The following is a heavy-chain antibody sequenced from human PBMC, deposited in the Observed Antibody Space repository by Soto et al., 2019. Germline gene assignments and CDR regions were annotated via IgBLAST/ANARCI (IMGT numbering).Heavy chain of an antibody. CDR1: GFTFSDAW. D-gene: IGHD2-8*01. CDR2: IKSKSDGGTT. J-gene: IGHJ5*02. Sequence: GGSLRLSCAASGFTFSDAWMSWVRQAPGKGLDWVGRIKSKSDGGTTEYAAPVRGRFTISRDDSKKTLYLQMNSLKTEDTAVYYCTTDLWRRAAVVGSNGYFNPWGQGTPVTVYS. V-gene: IGHV3-15*01. CDR3: TTDLWRRAAVVGSNGYFNP.